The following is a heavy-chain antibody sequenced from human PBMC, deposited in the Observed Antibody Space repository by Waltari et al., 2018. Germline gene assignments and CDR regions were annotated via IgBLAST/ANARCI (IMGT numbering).Heavy chain of an antibody. CDR3: VLGEKYFDF. CDR2: INFDGRII. V-gene: IGHV3-74*01. Sequence: VQLEESGGGLVQPGGSLRLSCAAAGFTFSIYWLDWVRQAPGKGLEWVSRINFDGRIINYADSVRGRFTISRDNAKKTLYLQMSSLRAEDTAVYYCVLGEKYFDFWGQGTPVTVSS. J-gene: IGHJ4*02. CDR1: GFTFSIYW.